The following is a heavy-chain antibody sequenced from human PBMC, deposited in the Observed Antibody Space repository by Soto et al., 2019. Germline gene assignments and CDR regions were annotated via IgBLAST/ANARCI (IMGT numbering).Heavy chain of an antibody. Sequence: EVQLVESGGGLVQPGGSLKLSCAASGFTFSGSAMHWVRQASGKGLEWVGRIRSKANSYATAYAASVKGRFTISRDDSKNTAYLQMNSLKTEDTAVYYCTLKGGTVTNIPYYFDYWGQGTLVTVSS. D-gene: IGHD4-17*01. V-gene: IGHV3-73*01. CDR2: IRSKANSYAT. CDR3: TLKGGTVTNIPYYFDY. J-gene: IGHJ4*02. CDR1: GFTFSGSA.